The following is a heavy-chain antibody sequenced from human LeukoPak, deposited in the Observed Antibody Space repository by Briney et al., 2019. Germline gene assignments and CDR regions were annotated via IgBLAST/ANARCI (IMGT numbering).Heavy chain of an antibody. CDR3: ARVGSRHWNYDY. V-gene: IGHV1-18*01. Sequence: ASVKVSCKASGYTFTNYAIQWVRQAPGQGLEWMGWISAYNGNTNYAQKLQGRVTMTRDTSISTAYMELSRLRSDDTAVYYCARVGSRHWNYDYWGQGTLVTVSS. CDR1: GYTFTNYA. D-gene: IGHD1-7*01. J-gene: IGHJ4*02. CDR2: ISAYNGNT.